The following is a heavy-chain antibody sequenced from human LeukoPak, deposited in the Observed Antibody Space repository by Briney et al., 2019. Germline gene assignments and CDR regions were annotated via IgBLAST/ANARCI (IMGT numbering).Heavy chain of an antibody. Sequence: GRSLRLSSAASGFTFSSYAMHWVRQAPGKGLEWVAVISYDGSNKYYADSVKGRFTISRDNSKNTLYLQMNSLRAEDTAVYYCAKDDYGDPPCYWGQGTLVTVSS. CDR2: ISYDGSNK. V-gene: IGHV3-30-3*02. CDR1: GFTFSSYA. J-gene: IGHJ4*02. D-gene: IGHD4-17*01. CDR3: AKDDYGDPPCY.